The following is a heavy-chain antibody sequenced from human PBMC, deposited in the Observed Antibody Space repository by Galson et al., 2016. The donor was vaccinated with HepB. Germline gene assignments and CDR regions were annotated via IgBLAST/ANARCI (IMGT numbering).Heavy chain of an antibody. CDR2: ITDSGGRT. Sequence: SLRLSCAASGFSINTYWMHWVRQAPGKGLEWVSVITDSGGRTDYADSVKGRFTVARDNSKNTLFLQMTSLRADDTAVYYCAKMGGSGRSYLRFFDYWGQGTLVTVSS. CDR3: AKMGGSGRSYLRFFDY. J-gene: IGHJ4*02. CDR1: GFSINTYW. D-gene: IGHD3-10*01. V-gene: IGHV3-23*01.